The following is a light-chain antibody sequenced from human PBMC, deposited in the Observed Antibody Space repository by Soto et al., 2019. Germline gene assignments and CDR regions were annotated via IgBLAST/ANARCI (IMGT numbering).Light chain of an antibody. CDR3: QQYNNWPPNT. CDR2: GAS. CDR1: QSVSSN. Sequence: EIVMTQSPATLSVSPGERATLSCRASQSVSSNLAWYQQKPGQAPRLLIYGASTRATGIPARFSGSGSGTEFTLTISSLQSEDFAVYYCQQYNNWPPNTFGPGTKVDIE. V-gene: IGKV3-15*01. J-gene: IGKJ3*01.